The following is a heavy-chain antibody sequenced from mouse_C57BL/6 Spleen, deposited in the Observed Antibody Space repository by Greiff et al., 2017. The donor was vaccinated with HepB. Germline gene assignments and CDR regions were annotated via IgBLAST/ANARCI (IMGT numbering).Heavy chain of an antibody. D-gene: IGHD1-1*01. J-gene: IGHJ2*01. CDR1: GYSITSGYY. Sequence: VQLQQSGPGLVKPSQSLSLTCSVTGYSITSGYYWNWIRQFPGNKLEWMGYISYDGSNNYNPSLKNRISITRDTSKNQFFLKLNSVTTEDTATYYCARDYYGSSDYWGQGTTLTVSS. CDR2: ISYDGSN. V-gene: IGHV3-6*01. CDR3: ARDYYGSSDY.